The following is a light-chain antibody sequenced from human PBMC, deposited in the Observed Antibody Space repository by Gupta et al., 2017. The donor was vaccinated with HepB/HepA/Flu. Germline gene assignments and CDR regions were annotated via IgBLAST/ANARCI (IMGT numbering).Light chain of an antibody. CDR2: DVI. CDR3: CSYVDTYTFVF. Sequence: QSALTQPRSVSGSPGQSVTISCTGTSSDVGAYNYVSWYQQHPGKAPKLIIYDVIKRPSGVPDRFPGSKSGNTASLTISGLQAEDEADYFCCSYVDTYTFVFVGGGTKLTVL. J-gene: IGLJ2*01. CDR1: SSDVGAYNY. V-gene: IGLV2-11*01.